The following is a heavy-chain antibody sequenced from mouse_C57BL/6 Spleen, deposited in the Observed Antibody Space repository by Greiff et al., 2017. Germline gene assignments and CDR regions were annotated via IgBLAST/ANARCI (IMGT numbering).Heavy chain of an antibody. CDR2: ISYDGSN. V-gene: IGHV3-6*01. D-gene: IGHD2-4*01. Sequence: VQLQQSGPGLVKPSQSLSLTCSVTGYSITSGYYWNWIRQFPGNKLEWMGYISYDGSNNYNPSLKNRISITRDTSKNQFFLKLNSVTTEDTATYYCARDYYDYDFDYWGQGTTLTVSS. CDR1: GYSITSGYY. J-gene: IGHJ2*01. CDR3: ARDYYDYDFDY.